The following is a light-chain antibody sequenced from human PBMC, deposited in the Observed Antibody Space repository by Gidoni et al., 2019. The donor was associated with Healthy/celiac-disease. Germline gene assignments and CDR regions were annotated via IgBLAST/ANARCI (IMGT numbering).Light chain of an antibody. V-gene: IGKV1-39*01. CDR3: QQSYSTPYT. CDR1: QSISSY. J-gene: IGKJ2*01. Sequence: RVTITCRASQSISSYLNWYQQKPGKAPKHLIYAASSLQSGVPSRFSGSGSGTDFTLTISSLQPEDFATYYCQQSYSTPYTFGQGTKLEIK. CDR2: AAS.